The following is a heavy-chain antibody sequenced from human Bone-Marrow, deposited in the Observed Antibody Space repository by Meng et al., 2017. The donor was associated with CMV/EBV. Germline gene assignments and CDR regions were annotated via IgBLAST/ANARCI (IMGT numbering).Heavy chain of an antibody. D-gene: IGHD5-12*01. Sequence: ASVKVSCKASGYTFSNYDITWVRQATGHGLEWMGWMNPNSGGTNYAQKFQGRVTMTRDTSISTAYMELSRLRSDDTAVYYCASPTIHYAFDIWGQGTMVTVSS. CDR1: GYTFSNYD. J-gene: IGHJ3*02. V-gene: IGHV1-2*02. CDR2: MNPNSGGT. CDR3: ASPTIHYAFDI.